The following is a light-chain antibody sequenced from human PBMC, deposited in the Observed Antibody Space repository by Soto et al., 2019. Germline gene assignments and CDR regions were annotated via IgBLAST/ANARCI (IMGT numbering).Light chain of an antibody. CDR3: MQTLQTWT. CDR1: QSLLHSNGYYY. Sequence: DIVMTQSPLPLPVTPGEPASISCRSSQSLLHSNGYYYLDWYMQKPGQSPQLLIYLGSNRASGVPDRFTGSGSGTDFTLKISRVEAEDVGVYYCMQTLQTWTFGQGTKVEIK. CDR2: LGS. V-gene: IGKV2-28*01. J-gene: IGKJ1*01.